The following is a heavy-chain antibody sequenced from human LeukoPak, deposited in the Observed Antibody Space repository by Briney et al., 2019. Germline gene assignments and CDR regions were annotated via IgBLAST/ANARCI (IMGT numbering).Heavy chain of an antibody. Sequence: GASVKVSCKASGYTFTSYDINWVRQATGQGLEWMGWMNPNSGNTGYAQKFQGRVTMTTDTSTSTAYMELRSLRSDDTAVYYCARAWSGRNPDYWGQGTLVTVSS. J-gene: IGHJ4*02. CDR1: GYTFTSYD. D-gene: IGHD3-3*01. CDR2: MNPNSGNT. CDR3: ARAWSGRNPDY. V-gene: IGHV1-8*01.